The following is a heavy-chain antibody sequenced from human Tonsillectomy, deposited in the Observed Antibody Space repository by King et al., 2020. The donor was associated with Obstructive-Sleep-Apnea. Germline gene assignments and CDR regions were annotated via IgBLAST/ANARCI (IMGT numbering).Heavy chain of an antibody. CDR3: AREGYYYGSGNYQGY. CDR1: GYSISNCYY. CDR2: IYHGGST. Sequence: QLQESGPGLVKPSETLSLTCSVFGYSISNCYYWGWIRQPPGRGLEWIVSIYHGGSTYYSPSLKSRVTISLDTSTNQFSLKLSSVTAADTAVYYCAREGYYYGSGNYQGYWGQGTLVTVSS. V-gene: IGHV4-38-2*02. D-gene: IGHD3-10*01. J-gene: IGHJ4*02.